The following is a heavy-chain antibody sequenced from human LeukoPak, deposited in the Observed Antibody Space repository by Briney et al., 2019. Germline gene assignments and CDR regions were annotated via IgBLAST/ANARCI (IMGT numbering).Heavy chain of an antibody. J-gene: IGHJ4*02. CDR1: GGTFSSYA. CDR2: IIPIFGTA. CDR3: ASLRQWLYYFDY. D-gene: IGHD6-19*01. Sequence: SVKVSCKASGGTFSSYAISWVRQAPGQGLEWMGGIIPIFGTANYAQKFQGRDTITTDESTSTAYLELSSLRSEYTAVYCCASLRQWLYYFDYWGQGTLVTVSS. V-gene: IGHV1-69*05.